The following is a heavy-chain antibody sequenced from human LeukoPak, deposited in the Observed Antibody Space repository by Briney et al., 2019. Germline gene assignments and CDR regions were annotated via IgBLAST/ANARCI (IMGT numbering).Heavy chain of an antibody. Sequence: SETLSLTCSVSGGSINRYEWSWIRQPPGKGLEWIGEIYYSGNTNYNPSLKSRVIISVDKSKNKFSLNMSSVTAADTAVYYRAAATQWFGELRSYYFDYWGQGTLVTVSS. D-gene: IGHD3-10*01. CDR3: AAATQWFGELRSYYFDY. CDR1: GGSINRYE. J-gene: IGHJ4*02. V-gene: IGHV4-59*01. CDR2: IYYSGNT.